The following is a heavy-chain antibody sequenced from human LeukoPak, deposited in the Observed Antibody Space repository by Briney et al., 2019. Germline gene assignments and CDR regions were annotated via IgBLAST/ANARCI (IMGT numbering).Heavy chain of an antibody. Sequence: TSETLSLTCTVSGGSISSGSYYWSWIRQPAGKGLEWIGRIYTSGSTNYNPSLKSRVTISVDTSKNQFSLKLSSVTAADTAVYYCARALSEQQLVRHYYMDVWGKGTTVTVSS. D-gene: IGHD6-13*01. CDR2: IYTSGST. CDR1: GGSISSGSYY. V-gene: IGHV4-61*02. CDR3: ARALSEQQLVRHYYMDV. J-gene: IGHJ6*03.